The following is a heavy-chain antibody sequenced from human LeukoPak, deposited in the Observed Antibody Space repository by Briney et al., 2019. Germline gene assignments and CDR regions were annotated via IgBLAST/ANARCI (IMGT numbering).Heavy chain of an antibody. CDR2: IKHVGSEK. D-gene: IGHD6-19*01. J-gene: IGHJ3*02. V-gene: IGHV3-7*01. CDR3: ATSQTTSGRYGNAFEI. Sequence: GGCLRLSCAASAFTSSSYWMSWVRQAPGKGRGWVAKIKHVGSEKNYVGSVKGRFTLCRDNATHSLHRQMNSLRGEDTALYFFATSQTTSGRYGNAFEIWGQGTMVTVSS. CDR1: AFTSSSYW.